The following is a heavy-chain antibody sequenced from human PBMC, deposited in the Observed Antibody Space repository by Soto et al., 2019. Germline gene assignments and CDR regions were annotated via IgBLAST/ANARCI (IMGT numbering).Heavy chain of an antibody. Sequence: PGGSLRLSCAASGFTFSSYDMHWVRQATGKGLEWVSAIGTAGDTYYPGSVKGRFTISRENAKNSLYLQMNSLRAEDAAVYYCAREGSSWIQGFYYYYYGMDVWGQGTTVTVSS. J-gene: IGHJ6*02. V-gene: IGHV3-13*01. D-gene: IGHD5-18*01. CDR1: GFTFSSYD. CDR3: AREGSSWIQGFYYYYYGMDV. CDR2: IGTAGDT.